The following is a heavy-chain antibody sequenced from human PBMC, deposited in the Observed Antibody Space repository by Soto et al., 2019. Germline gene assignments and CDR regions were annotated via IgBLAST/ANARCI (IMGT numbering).Heavy chain of an antibody. D-gene: IGHD1-20*01. J-gene: IGHJ4*02. V-gene: IGHV3-30-3*01. Sequence: QVQLVESGGGVVQPGRSLRLSCAASGFTFSSYAMHWVRQAPGKGLEWVAVISYDGGIKYDADFVKGRFTVSRDNFKNTLYLQMNSLRAEDTAVYHCARSPSINGDDITYWGQGTLVIVSS. CDR2: ISYDGGIK. CDR1: GFTFSSYA. CDR3: ARSPSINGDDITY.